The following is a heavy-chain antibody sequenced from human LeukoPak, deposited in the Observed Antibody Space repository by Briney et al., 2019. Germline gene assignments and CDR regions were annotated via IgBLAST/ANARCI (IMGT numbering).Heavy chain of an antibody. D-gene: IGHD3-10*01. CDR3: ARKGDDIHYFDY. J-gene: IGHJ4*02. CDR1: GGSISSYY. Sequence: SETLSLTCTVSGGSISSYYWSWIRQPPGKGLEWIGEIYHSGSTIYNPSLKSRATISVDKSENQFSLKLTSVTAADTAVYYCARKGDDIHYFDYWGQGTLVTVSS. CDR2: IYHSGST. V-gene: IGHV4-59*12.